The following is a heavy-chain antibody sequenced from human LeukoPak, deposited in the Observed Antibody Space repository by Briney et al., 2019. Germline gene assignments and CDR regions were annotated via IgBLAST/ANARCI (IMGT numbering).Heavy chain of an antibody. Sequence: GGSLRLSCAASGLTNFSTYWMTWVRQAPGRGREGGANIKEDESETYYVDSVKVRFTISRDNAKNSLYRQMNNLRAEDTAVYYGARGRYNWSYWGQGTVVTVSS. J-gene: IGHJ4*02. D-gene: IGHD1-20*01. V-gene: IGHV3-7*05. CDR2: IKEDESET. CDR3: ARGRYNWSY. CDR1: GLTNFSTYW.